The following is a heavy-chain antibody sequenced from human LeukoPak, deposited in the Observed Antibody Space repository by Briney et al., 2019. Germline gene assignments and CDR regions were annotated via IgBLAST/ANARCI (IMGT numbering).Heavy chain of an antibody. Sequence: SETPSLTCAVYGGSFSGYYWSWIRQPPGKGLEWIGEINHSGSTNYNPSLKSRVTISVDRSKNQFSLKLSSVTAADTAVYYCARDYAYGDYVWFDPWGQGTLVTVSS. CDR1: GGSFSGYY. CDR2: INHSGST. D-gene: IGHD4-17*01. CDR3: ARDYAYGDYVWFDP. V-gene: IGHV4-34*01. J-gene: IGHJ5*02.